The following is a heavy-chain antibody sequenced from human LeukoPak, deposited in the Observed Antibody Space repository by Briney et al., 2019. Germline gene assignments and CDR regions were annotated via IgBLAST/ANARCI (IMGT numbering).Heavy chain of an antibody. CDR1: GFTFSEYW. Sequence: GGSLRLSCEASGFTFSEYWMTWVRQAPGKGLEWVANIKEDGSETYYVDSVKARFTISRDDANNSLFLQMNSLTDEDTGVYYSARASAPDKSAATAVDNWGQGTLVIVS. CDR2: IKEDGSET. D-gene: IGHD2-2*01. CDR3: ARASAPDKSAATAVDN. J-gene: IGHJ4*02. V-gene: IGHV3-7*04.